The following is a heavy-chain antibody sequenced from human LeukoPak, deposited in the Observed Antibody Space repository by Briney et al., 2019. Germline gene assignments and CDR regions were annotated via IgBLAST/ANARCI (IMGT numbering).Heavy chain of an antibody. V-gene: IGHV3-23*01. CDR3: AKGPYSGFS. CDR1: GFTFSSYG. CDR2: ISGSGGST. J-gene: IGHJ5*02. D-gene: IGHD1-26*01. Sequence: PGGTLRLSCAASGFTFSSYGMSWVRQAPGKGLEWVSAISGSGGSTYYADSVQGRFTISRDNSKNTLYLQMNSLRPEDTAIYYCAKGPYSGFSWGQGTLVTVSS.